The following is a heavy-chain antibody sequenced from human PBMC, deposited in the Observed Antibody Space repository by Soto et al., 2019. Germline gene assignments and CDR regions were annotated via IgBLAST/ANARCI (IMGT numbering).Heavy chain of an antibody. V-gene: IGHV3-23*01. D-gene: IGHD2-15*01. CDR2: IHPTDGGA. CDR3: AKDFVGQVADSFDY. Sequence: EVQLLESGGGLVQPGGSLRLSCVASGFTFSNHAMTWVRQAPGKGLEWVSGIHPTDGGASYADSVKGRFTISRDNSKNTLYLQMSSLRAEDTALYYCAKDFVGQVADSFDYWGQGALVTVSS. CDR1: GFTFSNHA. J-gene: IGHJ4*02.